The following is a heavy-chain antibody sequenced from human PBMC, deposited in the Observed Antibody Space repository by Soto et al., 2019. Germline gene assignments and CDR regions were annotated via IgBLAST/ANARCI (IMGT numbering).Heavy chain of an antibody. D-gene: IGHD2-2*01. CDR1: GYTFTGYY. CDR3: ARDRRYCISTSCYGPVNYYYYGMDV. CDR2: INPNSGGT. V-gene: IGHV1-2*04. Sequence: QVQLVQSGAEVKKPGASVKVSCKASGYTFTGYYMHWVRQAPGQGLEWMEWINPNSGGTNYAQKFQGWVTMTRDTCIRTAYMDLSRLRSDDRVVYYCARDRRYCISTSCYGPVNYYYYGMDVWGQGTTVTVSS. J-gene: IGHJ6*02.